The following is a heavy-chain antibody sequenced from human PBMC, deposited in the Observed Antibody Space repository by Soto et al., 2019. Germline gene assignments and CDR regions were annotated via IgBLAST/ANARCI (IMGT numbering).Heavy chain of an antibody. CDR3: AIGFSSSWYEPAD. Sequence: LKISCQGSGYSFSGYWIAWVRQVPGKGLEWMAIIYPGDSNPRYSPSFQGQVTISADKSIRTAYLQWSRLKASDSGMYYCAIGFSSSWYEPADWGQGTQVTVSS. J-gene: IGHJ4*02. D-gene: IGHD6-13*01. CDR2: IYPGDSNP. V-gene: IGHV5-51*01. CDR1: GYSFSGYW.